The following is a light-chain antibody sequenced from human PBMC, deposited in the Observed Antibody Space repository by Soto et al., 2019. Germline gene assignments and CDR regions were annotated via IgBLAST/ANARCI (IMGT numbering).Light chain of an antibody. CDR2: STS. Sequence: QAVVTQEPSLTVSPGGTVTLTCASSTGAVTSGYNPNWFQQKPGQAPRALIYSTSIKHSWTPARFSGSLLGGNAALTLSGVQPEDEAEYYCLLYNGGAWVFGGWTKLTVL. V-gene: IGLV7-43*01. CDR3: LLYNGGAWV. J-gene: IGLJ3*02. CDR1: TGAVTSGYN.